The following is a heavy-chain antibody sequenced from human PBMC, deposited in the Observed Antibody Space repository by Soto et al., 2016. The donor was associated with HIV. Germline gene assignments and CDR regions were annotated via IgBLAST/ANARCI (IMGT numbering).Heavy chain of an antibody. Sequence: EVQLVESGGGLVQPGGSLRLSCAASGFTFSSYWTHWVRQAPGKGLVWVSRINSDGSSTSYADSVKGRFTISRDNAKNTLYLQMNSLRAEDTAVYYCASGQMYGEITAGCGYWGQGTLVTVSS. CDR3: ASGQMYGEITAGCGY. CDR2: INSDGSST. D-gene: IGHD4-17*01. V-gene: IGHV3-74*01. CDR1: GFTFSSYW. J-gene: IGHJ4*02.